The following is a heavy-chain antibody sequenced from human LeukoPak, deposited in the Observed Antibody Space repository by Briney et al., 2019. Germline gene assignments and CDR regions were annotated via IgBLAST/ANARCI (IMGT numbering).Heavy chain of an antibody. D-gene: IGHD3-22*01. V-gene: IGHV4-59*01. CDR2: IYYSGTT. Sequence: SETLSLTCTVSGGSISSYYGSWIRQPPGKGLEWIGFIYYSGTTKYNPSLKSRVTISVDTSKNQFSLKLSSVTAADTAVYYCAGSYDSRGYYYYGTDVWGQGTTVTVSS. J-gene: IGHJ6*02. CDR3: AGSYDSRGYYYYGTDV. CDR1: GGSISSYY.